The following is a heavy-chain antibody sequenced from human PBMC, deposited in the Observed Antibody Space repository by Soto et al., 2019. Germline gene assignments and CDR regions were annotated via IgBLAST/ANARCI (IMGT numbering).Heavy chain of an antibody. V-gene: IGHV4-31*03. D-gene: IGHD3-22*01. J-gene: IGHJ4*02. Sequence: QVQLQESGPGLVKPSQTLSLTCTVSGGSISSGGYYWSWIRQHPGKGLEWIGYIYYSGSTYYNPYLKSRVNISVDTSKNQFSLKLSSVTAADTAVYYCARDFRGSGYALFDYWGQGTLVTVSS. CDR3: ARDFRGSGYALFDY. CDR1: GGSISSGGYY. CDR2: IYYSGST.